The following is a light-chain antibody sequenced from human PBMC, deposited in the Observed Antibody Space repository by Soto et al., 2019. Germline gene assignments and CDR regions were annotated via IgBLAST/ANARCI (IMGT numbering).Light chain of an antibody. Sequence: DVVMTQTPLSLSAAHVHPASISFRSSQILLYNNTYNYLDWYVQKPGHSPHLLIYFGSNRAPGVPDRFSGSGSGTDFTLKINRVEAEDVGTYYCMQALQSLTFGQGTRLEIK. CDR3: MQALQSLT. J-gene: IGKJ5*01. CDR2: FGS. CDR1: QILLYNNTYNY. V-gene: IGKV2-28*01.